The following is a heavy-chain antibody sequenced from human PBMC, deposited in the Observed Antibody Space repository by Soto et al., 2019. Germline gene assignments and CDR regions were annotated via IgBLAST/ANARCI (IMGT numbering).Heavy chain of an antibody. CDR1: GGSINSGDYY. CDR3: ARSLGADGYNPSYYYYGMDV. CDR2: IYYSGST. D-gene: IGHD5-12*01. V-gene: IGHV4-30-4*01. J-gene: IGHJ6*02. Sequence: SETLSLTCTVSGGSINSGDYYWSWIRQPPGKGLEWIGYIYYSGSTYYNPSLKSRVTISVDTSKNQFSLKLSSVTAADTAVYYCARSLGADGYNPSYYYYGMDVWGQGTTVTVSS.